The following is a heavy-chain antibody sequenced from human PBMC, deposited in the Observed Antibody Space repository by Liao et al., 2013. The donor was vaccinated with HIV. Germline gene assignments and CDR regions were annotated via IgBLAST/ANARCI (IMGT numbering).Heavy chain of an antibody. J-gene: IGHJ3*02. CDR2: IYTSGST. D-gene: IGHD6-13*01. Sequence: QVQLQQWGAGLLKPSETLSLTCAVYGGSFSGYYWSWIRQPAGKGLEWIGRIYTSGSTNYNPSLKSRVTISVDTSKKQFSLKLNSVTVADTAVYYCARDKGRSWPFDAFDIWGQGTMVTVSS. CDR1: GGSFSGYY. V-gene: IGHV4-59*10. CDR3: ARDKGRSWPFDAFDI.